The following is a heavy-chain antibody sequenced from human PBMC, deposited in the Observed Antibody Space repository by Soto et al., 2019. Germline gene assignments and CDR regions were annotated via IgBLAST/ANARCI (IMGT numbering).Heavy chain of an antibody. Sequence: ASVKVSCKASGYTFTGYYMHWVRQAPGQGLEWMGWINPNSGGTNYAQKFQGRVTMTRDTSISTAYMELSRLRSDDTAVYYCATSPLYCSGGSCYSLNYYYRMDVWGQGTTVTVSS. V-gene: IGHV1-2*02. D-gene: IGHD2-15*01. CDR3: ATSPLYCSGGSCYSLNYYYRMDV. CDR1: GYTFTGYY. J-gene: IGHJ6*02. CDR2: INPNSGGT.